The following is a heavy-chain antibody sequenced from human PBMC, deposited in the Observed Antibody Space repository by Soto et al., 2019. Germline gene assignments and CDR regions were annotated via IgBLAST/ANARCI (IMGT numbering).Heavy chain of an antibody. V-gene: IGHV3-23*01. CDR1: GFTFSSYA. CDR2: ISGSGGST. J-gene: IGHJ6*02. Sequence: PVGSLRLSCAASGFTFSSYAMSWVRQAPGKGLEWVSAISGSGGSTYYADSVKGRFTISRDNSKNTLYLQMNSLRAEDTAVYYCAKAPGPYYYYYYGMDVWGQGTTVTVSS. CDR3: AKAPGPYYYYYYGMDV.